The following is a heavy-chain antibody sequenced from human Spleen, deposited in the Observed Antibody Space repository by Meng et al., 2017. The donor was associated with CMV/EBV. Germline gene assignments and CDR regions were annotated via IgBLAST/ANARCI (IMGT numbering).Heavy chain of an antibody. CDR2: INHSGST. CDR1: YY. V-gene: IGHV4-34*01. D-gene: IGHD3-10*01. J-gene: IGHJ6*02. Sequence: YYWSWIRQPPGKGLEWIGEINHSGSTNYNPSLKSRVTISVDTSKNQFSLKLSSVTAADTAVYYCARVIVKGVVRGVIITWDYYGMDVWGQGTTVTVSS. CDR3: ARVIVKGVVRGVIITWDYYGMDV.